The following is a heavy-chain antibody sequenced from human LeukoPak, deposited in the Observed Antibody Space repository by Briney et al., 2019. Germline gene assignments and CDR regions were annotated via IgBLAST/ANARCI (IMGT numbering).Heavy chain of an antibody. CDR1: GGSFSGYY. V-gene: IGHV4-34*01. CDR3: ARGLSSGYYYYYYGMDV. D-gene: IGHD3-22*01. J-gene: IGHJ6*02. Sequence: SETLSLTCAVYGGSFSGYYWSWIRQPPGKGLECIGEINHSGGTNYNPSLKSRVTISVDTSKNQFSLKLSSVTAADTAVYYCARGLSSGYYYYYYGMDVWGQGTTVTVSS. CDR2: INHSGGT.